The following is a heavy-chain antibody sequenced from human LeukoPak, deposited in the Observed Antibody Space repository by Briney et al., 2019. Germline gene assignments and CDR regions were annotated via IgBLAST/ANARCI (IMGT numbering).Heavy chain of an antibody. J-gene: IGHJ4*02. CDR3: ARPGDSSSWTLPHFDY. V-gene: IGHV3-48*01. Sequence: PGGSLRLSCAASGFNFSTYSMNWVRQAPGKGLEWVSDISRSSTTIYYADSVKGRFTISRDNSKNTLYLQMNSLRAEDTAVYYCARPGDSSSWTLPHFDYWGQGTLVTVSS. CDR2: ISRSSTTI. CDR1: GFNFSTYS. D-gene: IGHD6-13*01.